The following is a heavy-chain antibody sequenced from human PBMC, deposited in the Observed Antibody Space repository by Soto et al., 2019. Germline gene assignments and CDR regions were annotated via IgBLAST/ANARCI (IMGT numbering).Heavy chain of an antibody. V-gene: IGHV3-23*01. CDR2: ISGSGGST. J-gene: IGHJ6*03. CDR1: GFTFSSYA. Sequence: VGSLSLSCSASGFTFSSYAMSWVRQAPEKGLEWVSAISGSGGSTYYADSVKGRFTISRDNSKNTLYLQMNSLRAEDTAVYYCAKDSYIAAQRCYYMDVWGKGTTVTVSS. D-gene: IGHD6-13*01. CDR3: AKDSYIAAQRCYYMDV.